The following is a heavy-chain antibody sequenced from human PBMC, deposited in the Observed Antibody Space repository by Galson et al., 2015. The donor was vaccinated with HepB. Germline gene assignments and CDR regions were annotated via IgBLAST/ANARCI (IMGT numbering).Heavy chain of an antibody. V-gene: IGHV1-69*04. CDR3: VRELSNHYHYMDV. CDR1: GGIFSNSA. Sequence: SVKVSCKASGGIFSNSAVSWVRQAPGQGLEWMGRIIPILGLTNYAQKFQGRLTITADTSTRTANMELSSLRSEDSAMYYCVRELSNHYHYMDVWGTGTTVTVS. J-gene: IGHJ6*03. CDR2: IIPILGLT. D-gene: IGHD2-8*01.